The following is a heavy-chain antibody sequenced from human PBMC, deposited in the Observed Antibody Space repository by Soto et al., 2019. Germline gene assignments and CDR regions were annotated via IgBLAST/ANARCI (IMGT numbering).Heavy chain of an antibody. J-gene: IGHJ6*02. CDR1: DSTMTNAW. CDR2: IKTKAEGGAT. Sequence: EVQLGESGGGLVKPGGSLRLSCAASDSTMTNAWMNWVRQAPGKGLEWVGRIKTKAEGGATDYAAPLKGRFTISRDDSRNTLFLQMNSLKTEDTAVYYCTTGSVEGVWGQGATVTVSS. CDR3: TTGSVEGV. V-gene: IGHV3-15*07. D-gene: IGHD2-15*01.